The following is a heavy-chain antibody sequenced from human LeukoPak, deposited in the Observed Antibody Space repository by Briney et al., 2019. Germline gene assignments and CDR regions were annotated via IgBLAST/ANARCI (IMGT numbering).Heavy chain of an antibody. CDR2: IYYSGST. CDR3: ARLWGRAPIGAFDI. J-gene: IGHJ3*02. CDR1: GGSISSYY. V-gene: IGHV4-59*08. Sequence: SETLSLTCTVSGGSISSYYWSWIRQPPGKGLEWIGYIYYSGSTNYSPSLKSRVTISVDTSKNQFSLKLSSVTAADTAVYYCARLWGRAPIGAFDIWGQGTMVTVSS. D-gene: IGHD7-27*01.